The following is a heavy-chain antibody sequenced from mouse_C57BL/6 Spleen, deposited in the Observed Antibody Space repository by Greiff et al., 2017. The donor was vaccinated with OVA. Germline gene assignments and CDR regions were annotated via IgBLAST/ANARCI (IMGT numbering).Heavy chain of an antibody. D-gene: IGHD2-4*01. CDR1: GFNIKDYY. CDR2: IDPEDGDT. J-gene: IGHJ3*01. Sequence: EVQLQQSGAELVRPGASVKLSCTASGFNIKDYYMHWVKQRPEQGLEWIGRIDPEDGDTEYAPKFQGKATMTADTSSNTAYLQLSSLTSEDTAVYYCTTGDYDEAWFAYWGQGTLVTVSA. CDR3: TTGDYDEAWFAY. V-gene: IGHV14-1*01.